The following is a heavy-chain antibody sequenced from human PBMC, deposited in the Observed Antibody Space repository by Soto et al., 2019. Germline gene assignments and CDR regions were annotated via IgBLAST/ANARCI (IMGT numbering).Heavy chain of an antibody. V-gene: IGHV3-21*01. CDR3: AREDLSTAPPP. J-gene: IGHJ5*02. CDR1: GFTFSAYS. Sequence: GGSLRLSCAASGFTFSAYSMNWVRQAPGKGLEWVSSISSSSGYISYADSVKGRFTISRDNPRNSLYLQMNSLRAEDTAVYYWAREDLSTAPPPGGRGTLVTVS. CDR2: ISSSSGYI. D-gene: IGHD1-1*01.